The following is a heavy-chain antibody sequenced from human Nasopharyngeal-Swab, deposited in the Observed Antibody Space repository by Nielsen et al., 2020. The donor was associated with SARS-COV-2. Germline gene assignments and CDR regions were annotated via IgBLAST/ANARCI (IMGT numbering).Heavy chain of an antibody. D-gene: IGHD3-3*01. CDR3: ARLDPFGSEDK. J-gene: IGHJ4*02. CDR1: GGSITSSRHR. V-gene: IGHV4-39*02. CDR2: ILVNRYT. Sequence: SETLSLTCTVSGGSITSSRHRWGWIRQPPGKGLQWIGQILVNRYTEYHPSVRGRITMYADTSESYFSLRLSSVTAADTAVYYCARLDPFGSEDKWGQGTLVTVSS.